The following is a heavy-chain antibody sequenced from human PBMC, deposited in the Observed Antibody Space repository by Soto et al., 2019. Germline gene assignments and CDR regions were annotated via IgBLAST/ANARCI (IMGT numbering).Heavy chain of an antibody. D-gene: IGHD3-22*01. CDR3: ARGLRYYYDRSGYDAFDI. J-gene: IGHJ3*02. CDR2: INAYNGNT. V-gene: IGHV1-18*01. CDR1: GYTFKSYG. Sequence: ANVKVCCKAAGYTFKSYGISWVSQAAGKGLGWMGWINAYNGNTKYAQKFQGRGTITRDTSASTAYMELSSLRSEDTAVSYCARGLRYYYDRSGYDAFDIWGQGTMVPVSS.